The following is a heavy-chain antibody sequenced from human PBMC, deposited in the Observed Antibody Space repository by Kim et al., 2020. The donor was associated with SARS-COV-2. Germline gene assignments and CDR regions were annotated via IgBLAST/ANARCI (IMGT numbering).Heavy chain of an antibody. D-gene: IGHD3-22*01. CDR3: ARGNYDFFY. V-gene: IGHV4-34*01. Sequence: GSTNYNPALKSRVSVSVDTSKNQFSLKLSSVTAADTAVYYCARGNYDFFYWGQGTLVTVSS. J-gene: IGHJ4*02. CDR2: GST.